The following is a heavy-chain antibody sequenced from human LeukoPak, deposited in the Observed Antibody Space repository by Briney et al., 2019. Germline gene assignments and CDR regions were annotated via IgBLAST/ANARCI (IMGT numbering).Heavy chain of an antibody. CDR2: IYTSGST. CDR1: GGSISSYY. CDR3: ARESYSSSYLFDF. V-gene: IGHV4-4*07. Sequence: SETLSLTCTVSGGSISSYYWSWIRQPAGKGLEWIGRIYTSGSTNYNPSLRSRVTMSVDTSKNQISLKVNSVTAADTAVYYCARESYSSSYLFDFWGQGTLVTVSS. J-gene: IGHJ4*02. D-gene: IGHD6-6*01.